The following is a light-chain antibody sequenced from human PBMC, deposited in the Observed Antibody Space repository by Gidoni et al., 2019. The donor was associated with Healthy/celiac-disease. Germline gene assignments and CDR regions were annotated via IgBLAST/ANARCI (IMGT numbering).Light chain of an antibody. CDR3: QQSYRTPPT. V-gene: IGKV1-39*01. J-gene: IGKJ1*01. CDR2: AAT. CDR1: QSISCY. Sequence: DIQMTQSPSSLSASVGDRVTITCRASQSISCYLNWYQQKPGKAPKLLIYAATSLQSGVPSRFSGSGSGNNFPFTNSRLQPENFANYYCQQSYRTPPTFGQGTKVEIK.